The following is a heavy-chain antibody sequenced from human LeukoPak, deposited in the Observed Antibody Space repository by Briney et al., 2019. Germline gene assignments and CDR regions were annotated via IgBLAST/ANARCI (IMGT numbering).Heavy chain of an antibody. V-gene: IGHV4-61*02. CDR2: IYTSGST. J-gene: IGHJ4*02. D-gene: IGHD1-7*01. Sequence: SETLSLTCTVSGGSISSGSYYWSWIRQPAGKGLEWLGRIYTSGSTNYNPSLKSRVTISVDTSKNQFSLKLSSVTAADTAVYYCARGQLELPDNLDYWGQGTLVTVSS. CDR1: GGSISSGSYY. CDR3: ARGQLELPDNLDY.